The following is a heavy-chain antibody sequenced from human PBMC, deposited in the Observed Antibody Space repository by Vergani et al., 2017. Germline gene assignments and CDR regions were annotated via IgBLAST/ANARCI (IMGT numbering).Heavy chain of an antibody. V-gene: IGHV3-7*01. CDR1: GFPFRNFW. CDR3: ARDPRIYDSSSFDY. D-gene: IGHD3-22*01. J-gene: IGHJ4*02. Sequence: EVQLVESGGGLVQPGGSLRLSCAASGFPFRNFWMSWVRLAPGKGLEWVATIKQDGSEKYHVDSVKGRFTISRDNAKNSLYLQMNSLRAEDTAVYYCARDPRIYDSSSFDYWGQGTLVTVSS. CDR2: IKQDGSEK.